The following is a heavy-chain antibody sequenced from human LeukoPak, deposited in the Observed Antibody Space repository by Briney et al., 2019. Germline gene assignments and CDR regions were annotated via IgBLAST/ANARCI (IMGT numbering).Heavy chain of an antibody. V-gene: IGHV1-69*04. CDR2: IIPILGIA. J-gene: IGHJ4*02. D-gene: IGHD5-18*01. CDR1: GGTFSSYA. Sequence: SVKVSGKASGGTFSSYAISWVRQAPGQGLEWMGRIIPILGIANYAQKFQGRVTITADKSTSTAYMELSSLRSEDTAVYYCASMVTKRNTAMVLNYFDYWGQGTLVTVSS. CDR3: ASMVTKRNTAMVLNYFDY.